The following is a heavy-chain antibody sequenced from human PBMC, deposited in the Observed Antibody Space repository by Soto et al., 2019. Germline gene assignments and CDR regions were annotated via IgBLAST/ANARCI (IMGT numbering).Heavy chain of an antibody. J-gene: IGHJ4*02. Sequence: SETLSLTCTFSCGSIISGGYYWSWIRQHPGKGLEWIGYIYYSGSTYYNPSLKSRVTISVDTSKNQFSLKLSSVTAADTAVYYCARASELAAAGTNRAFDYWGQGTLVTVSS. CDR3: ARASELAAAGTNRAFDY. V-gene: IGHV4-31*03. D-gene: IGHD6-13*01. CDR2: IYYSGST. CDR1: CGSIISGGYY.